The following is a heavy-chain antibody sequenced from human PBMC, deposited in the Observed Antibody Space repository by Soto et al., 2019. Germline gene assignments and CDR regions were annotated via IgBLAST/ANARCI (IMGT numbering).Heavy chain of an antibody. V-gene: IGHV4-34*01. J-gene: IGHJ6*02. CDR2: INHSGST. Sequence: SETLSLTCAVYGGSFSGYYWSWIRQPPGKGLEWIGEINHSGSTNYNPSLKSRVTISLDTSKNQFSLKLSSVTAADTAVYYCARLGPTTVPTSYFTGNYNGMHVWGQGTTVTVSS. CDR1: GGSFSGYY. CDR3: ARLGPTTVPTSYFTGNYNGMHV. D-gene: IGHD4-17*01.